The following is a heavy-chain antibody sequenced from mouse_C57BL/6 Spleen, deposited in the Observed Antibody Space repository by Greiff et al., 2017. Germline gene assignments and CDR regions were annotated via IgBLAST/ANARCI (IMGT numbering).Heavy chain of an antibody. D-gene: IGHD3-3*01. CDR2: IYPGDGDT. V-gene: IGHV1-80*01. CDR3: ARAGQGRYFDV. J-gene: IGHJ1*03. Sequence: VQLQQSGAELVKPGASVKISCKASGFAFSSYWMNWVKQRPGKGLEWIGQIYPGDGDTNYNGKFKGKATVTADKSSSTEYMQLSSLTSEDSAVYFCARAGQGRYFDVWGTGTTVTVSS. CDR1: GFAFSSYW.